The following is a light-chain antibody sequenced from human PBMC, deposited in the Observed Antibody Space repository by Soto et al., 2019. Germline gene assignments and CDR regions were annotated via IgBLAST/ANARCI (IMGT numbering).Light chain of an antibody. CDR1: QSVSSD. CDR2: GAS. J-gene: IGKJ1*01. Sequence: EIVMTQSPATLSVSPGERATLSCSSSQSVSSDLAWYHQKPGQAPRLLIYGASTRATGIPARFSGSGSGTEFTLTISSLQPDDFATYYCQQYNSYSRWTFGQGTKVDIK. CDR3: QQYNSYSRWT. V-gene: IGKV3-15*01.